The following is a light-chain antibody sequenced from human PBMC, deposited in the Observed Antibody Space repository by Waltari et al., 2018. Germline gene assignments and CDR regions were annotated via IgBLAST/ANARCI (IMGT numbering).Light chain of an antibody. CDR3: QSYDISLSAYV. CDR2: VNN. J-gene: IGLJ3*02. CDR1: SSNIGAGFD. V-gene: IGLV1-40*01. Sequence: QSVLTQPPSLSGAPGQRVTISCAGNSSNIGAGFDVHWYQQFPGSAPRLLISVNNNRPSGAPDGFSASKSGTAASRAVSGLQAQDEADYYCQSYDISLSAYVFGGGTKLTVL.